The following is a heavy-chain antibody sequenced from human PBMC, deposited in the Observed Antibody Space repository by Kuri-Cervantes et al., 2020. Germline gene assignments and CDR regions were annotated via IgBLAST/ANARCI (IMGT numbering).Heavy chain of an antibody. CDR3: ATLKLRRSTVTTSYYYYGMDV. CDR2: IIPIFGTA. Sequence: VKVSCKASGGTFSSYAISWVRQAPGQGLEWMGGIIPIFGTANYAQKFQGRVTITADESTSTAYMELSSLRSEDTAVYYCATLKLRRSTVTTSYYYYGMDVWGQGTTVTVSS. D-gene: IGHD4-17*01. V-gene: IGHV1-69*13. CDR1: GGTFSSYA. J-gene: IGHJ6*02.